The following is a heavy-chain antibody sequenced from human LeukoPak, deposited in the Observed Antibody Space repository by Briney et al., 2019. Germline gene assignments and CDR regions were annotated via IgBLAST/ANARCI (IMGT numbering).Heavy chain of an antibody. CDR2: ISGDGGST. CDR3: AKDIGEWLGYGMDV. D-gene: IGHD6-19*01. CDR1: GFTFDDYA. V-gene: IGHV3-43*02. Sequence: GGSLRLSCAASGFTFDDYATHWVRQAPGKGLEWVYLISGDGGSTYYADSVKGRFTISRDNSKNSLYLQMNSLRTEDTALYYCAKDIGEWLGYGMDVWGQGTTVTVSS. J-gene: IGHJ6*02.